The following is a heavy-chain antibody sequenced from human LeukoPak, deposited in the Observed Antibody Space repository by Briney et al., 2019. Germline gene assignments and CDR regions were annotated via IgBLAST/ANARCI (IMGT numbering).Heavy chain of an antibody. J-gene: IGHJ5*02. D-gene: IGHD2-15*01. CDR3: VRGGESTWS. V-gene: IGHV3-74*01. CDR2: INNDGSGT. Sequence: GGSLRLSCAASGFTFSSYWMHWVRQAPGKGPVWVSRINNDGSGTTYADSVKGRFTISRDDTKNTLYLQMNSLRAEDTAVYYCVRGGESTWSWGQGTLVTVSS. CDR1: GFTFSSYW.